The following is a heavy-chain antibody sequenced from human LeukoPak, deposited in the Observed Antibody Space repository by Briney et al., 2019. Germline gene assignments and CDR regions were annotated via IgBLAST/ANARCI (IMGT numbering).Heavy chain of an antibody. V-gene: IGHV1-8*01. J-gene: IGHJ6*02. D-gene: IGHD1-26*01. CDR3: ARGPSGGALYYYYGMDV. Sequence: GASLKVSCKASGYTFISHDINWVRQATGQGLEWMGWMNPDSGNTDYAQSFQGRVTMTRNTSINTAYMELSGLRSNDTAVYYCARGPSGGALYYYYGMDVWGQGTTVTVSS. CDR1: GYTFISHD. CDR2: MNPDSGNT.